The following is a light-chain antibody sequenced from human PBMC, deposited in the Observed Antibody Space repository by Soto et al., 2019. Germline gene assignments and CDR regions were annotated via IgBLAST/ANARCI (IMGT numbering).Light chain of an antibody. Sequence: DIQMTQSPPSLSASVGDRVTITCQASQDISIYVNWYQQKPGKAPTLLIYDASYLKTGVPSRFSASRSETDFTFTISSLQPEDIARYCCQQYDDIPYTFGQGTKREI. CDR1: QDISIY. CDR2: DAS. CDR3: QQYDDIPYT. J-gene: IGKJ2*01. V-gene: IGKV1-33*01.